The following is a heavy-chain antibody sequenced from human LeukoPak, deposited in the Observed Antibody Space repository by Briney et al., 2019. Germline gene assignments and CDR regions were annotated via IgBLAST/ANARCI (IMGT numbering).Heavy chain of an antibody. V-gene: IGHV1-69*04. D-gene: IGHD1-26*01. CDR3: ARSALRGSYYWGFDY. J-gene: IGHJ4*02. CDR2: IIPILGIA. CDR1: GGTFSSYA. Sequence: ASVKVSCKASGGTFSSYAISWVRQAPGQGLEWMGRIIPILGIANYAQKFQGRVTITADKSTSTAYMELSSLRSEDTAVYYCARSALRGSYYWGFDYWGQGTPGHRLL.